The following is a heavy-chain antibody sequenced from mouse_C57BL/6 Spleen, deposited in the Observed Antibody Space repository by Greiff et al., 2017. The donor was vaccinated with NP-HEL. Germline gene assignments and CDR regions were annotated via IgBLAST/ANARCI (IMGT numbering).Heavy chain of an antibody. CDR3: ARTSNYVDY. J-gene: IGHJ2*01. CDR1: GYTFTSYW. D-gene: IGHD2-10*02. CDR2: IDPSDSYT. Sequence: QVQLQQSGAELVRPGTSVKLSCKASGYTFTSYWMHWVKQRPGQGLEWIGVIDPSDSYTNYNQKFKGKATLTVDKSSSTAYMQLSSLTSEDSAVYYCARTSNYVDYWGQGTTLTVSS. V-gene: IGHV1-59*01.